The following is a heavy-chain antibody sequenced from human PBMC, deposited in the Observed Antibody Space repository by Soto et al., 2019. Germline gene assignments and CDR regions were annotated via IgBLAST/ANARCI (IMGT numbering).Heavy chain of an antibody. J-gene: IGHJ4*02. D-gene: IGHD3-3*01. V-gene: IGHV4-39*07. CDR2: IYYSGST. Sequence: SETLSLTCTVSGGSISSSSYYWGWIRQPPGKGLEWIGSIYYSGSTYYNPSLKSRVTISVDTSKNQFSLKLSSVTAADTAVYYCARAHYTYDFWSGYPYYFDYWGQGTLVTVSS. CDR3: ARAHYTYDFWSGYPYYFDY. CDR1: GGSISSSSYY.